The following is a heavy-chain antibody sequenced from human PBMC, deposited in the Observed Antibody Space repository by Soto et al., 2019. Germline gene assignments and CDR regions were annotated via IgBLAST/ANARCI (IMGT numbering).Heavy chain of an antibody. CDR2: ITASADTT. V-gene: IGHV3-23*01. J-gene: IGHJ3*02. D-gene: IGHD2-2*01. CDR3: AKVRPLRDCTSTSCLGAFDI. Sequence: EEHLLESGGGLVRPGGSLRLSCAASAFTLRSYAMSWVRQAPGKGAEWVSAITASADTTYYADSVKGRFTISRDNSKNTLYLRMNSLRAEDTAVYYCAKVRPLRDCTSTSCLGAFDIWGQGTMVTVS. CDR1: AFTLRSYA.